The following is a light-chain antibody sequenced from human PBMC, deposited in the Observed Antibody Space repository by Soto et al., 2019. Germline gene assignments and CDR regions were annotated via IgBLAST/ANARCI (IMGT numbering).Light chain of an antibody. CDR3: QQYGSSPLT. CDR1: QGVSSSS. V-gene: IGKV3-20*01. J-gene: IGKJ3*01. CDR2: GAS. Sequence: ESVLTQSPGTLSLSPGERATLSCRASQGVSSSSLAWYQQKPGQAPRLLIYGASSRATGIPDRFSGSGSGTDFTLTISRLEPEDFAVYYCQQYGSSPLTFGPGTKVDIK.